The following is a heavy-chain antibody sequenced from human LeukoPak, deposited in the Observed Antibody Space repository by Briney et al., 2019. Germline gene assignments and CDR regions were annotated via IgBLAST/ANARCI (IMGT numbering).Heavy chain of an antibody. CDR1: GFTFSYYW. D-gene: IGHD1-26*01. Sequence: GGSLRLSCAASGFTFSYYWMSWVRQAPGKGREWVANIKEDGSEKYYVDSVKGRFTISRDNAKNSLYLQMNSLRAEDTAVYYCARDRKSGSEDYWGQGTLVTVSS. CDR2: IKEDGSEK. J-gene: IGHJ4*02. V-gene: IGHV3-7*03. CDR3: ARDRKSGSEDY.